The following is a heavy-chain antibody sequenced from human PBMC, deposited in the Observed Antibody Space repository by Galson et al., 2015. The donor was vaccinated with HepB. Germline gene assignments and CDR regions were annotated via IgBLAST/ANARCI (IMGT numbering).Heavy chain of an antibody. V-gene: IGHV4-34*01. CDR2: INHSGTT. J-gene: IGHJ4*02. CDR3: ARGTVRIRGADY. Sequence: SETLSLTCVVSGGSFSGYYWNWIRQPPGKGLEWIGEINHSGTTNYNPSLKSRLIISIDMSRNQFSLKLSSVTAADTAMYYCARGTVRIRGADYWDQGTLVTVSS. D-gene: IGHD2/OR15-2a*01. CDR1: GGSFSGYY.